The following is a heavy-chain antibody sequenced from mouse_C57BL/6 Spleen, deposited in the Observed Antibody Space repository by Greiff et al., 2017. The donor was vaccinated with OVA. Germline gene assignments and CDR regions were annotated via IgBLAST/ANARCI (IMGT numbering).Heavy chain of an antibody. D-gene: IGHD2-4*01. J-gene: IGHJ2*01. CDR1: GFTFSSYA. CDR2: ISDGGSYT. V-gene: IGHV5-4*01. CDR3: AREGNDYDGRDFDY. Sequence: EVKLMESGGGLVKPGGSLKLSCAASGFTFSSYAMSWVRQTPEKRLEWVATISDGGSYTYYPDNVKGRFTISRDNAKNNLYLQMSNLKSEDTAMYYCAREGNDYDGRDFDYWGQGTTLTVSS.